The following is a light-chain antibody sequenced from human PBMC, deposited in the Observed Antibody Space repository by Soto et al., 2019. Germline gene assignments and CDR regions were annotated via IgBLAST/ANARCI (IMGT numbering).Light chain of an antibody. J-gene: IGLJ1*01. CDR2: XXT. V-gene: IGLV2-8*01. Sequence: QSVLTQPPSASGSPGQSLTISCTGTSSDVGAYKYVSWYQQYPGKAPXLMIYXXTKRXXXVPXRXXXXXXXXTAXXXXXXLQAEDEADYYCSSYAGSNIYVFGTGTKVTVL. CDR1: SSDVGAYKY. CDR3: SSYAGSNIYV.